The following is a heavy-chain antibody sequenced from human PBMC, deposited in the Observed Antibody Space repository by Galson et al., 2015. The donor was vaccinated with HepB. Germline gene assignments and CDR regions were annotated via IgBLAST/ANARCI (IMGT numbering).Heavy chain of an antibody. D-gene: IGHD2-15*01. CDR1: GYTFTSYY. Sequence: SVKVSCKASGYTFTSYYMHWVRQAPGQGLEWMGIINPSGGSTSYAQKFQGRVTMTRDTSTSTVYMELSSLRSEDTAVYYCALTYLVVVAATPPWELLPIDCWGQGTLVTVSS. CDR3: ALTYLVVVAATPPWELLPIDC. J-gene: IGHJ4*02. CDR2: INPSGGST. V-gene: IGHV1-46*01.